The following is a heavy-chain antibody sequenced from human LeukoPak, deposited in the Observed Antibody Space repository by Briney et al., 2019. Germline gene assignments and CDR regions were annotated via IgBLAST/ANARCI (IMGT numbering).Heavy chain of an antibody. CDR3: AKERPIFTGYDFEAFDV. Sequence: GGSLRLSCVGTGFTFSSYVMSWVRQAPGKGLEWVSAVTGSGDSTHYADSVKGRFSISRDNSKNTLYLEMNSLRAADTAVYSCAKERPIFTGYDFEAFDVWGQGIMVTVSS. D-gene: IGHD5-12*01. V-gene: IGHV3-23*01. CDR2: VTGSGDST. J-gene: IGHJ3*01. CDR1: GFTFSSYV.